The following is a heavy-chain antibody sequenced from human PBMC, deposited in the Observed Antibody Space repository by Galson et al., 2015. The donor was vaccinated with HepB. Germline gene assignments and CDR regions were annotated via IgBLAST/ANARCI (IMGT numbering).Heavy chain of an antibody. V-gene: IGHV5-51*01. CDR1: GYSFTSYW. Sequence: QSGAEVKKPGESLKISCKGSGYSFTSYWIGWVRQMPGKGLEWMGIIYPHDSDTRYSPSFQGQVTISADKSISTPYLQWSSLKASDTAIYYCARPSGYCSGNSCYQNDYWGQGTLVTVSS. D-gene: IGHD2-15*01. CDR3: ARPSGYCSGNSCYQNDY. J-gene: IGHJ4*02. CDR2: IYPHDSDT.